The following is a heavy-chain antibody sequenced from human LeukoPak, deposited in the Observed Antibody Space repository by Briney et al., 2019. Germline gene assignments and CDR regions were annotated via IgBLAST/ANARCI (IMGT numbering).Heavy chain of an antibody. CDR1: GYTFTSYD. CDR2: MNPNSGNT. V-gene: IGHV1-8*01. J-gene: IGHJ4*02. Sequence: GASVKVSCKASGYTFTSYDINWVRQATGQGLEWMGWMNPNSGNTGYAQKFQGRVTMTRNTSISTAYMELSSLRSEDTAAYYCARAHCSGGSCSFDYWGQGTLVTVSS. D-gene: IGHD2-15*01. CDR3: ARAHCSGGSCSFDY.